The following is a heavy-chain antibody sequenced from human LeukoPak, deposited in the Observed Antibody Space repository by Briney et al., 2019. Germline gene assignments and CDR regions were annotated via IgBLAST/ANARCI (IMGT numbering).Heavy chain of an antibody. Sequence: GGSLRLSCAASGFTFSSYAMSWVRQAPGKGLEWVSAISGSGGSTYYTHSVKARFTISRDNSKNTLYLQMNSLRAEDTAVYYCAKDGPPAYFDYWGQGTLVTVSS. CDR1: GFTFSSYA. V-gene: IGHV3-23*01. J-gene: IGHJ4*02. CDR3: AKDGPPAYFDY. CDR2: ISGSGGST.